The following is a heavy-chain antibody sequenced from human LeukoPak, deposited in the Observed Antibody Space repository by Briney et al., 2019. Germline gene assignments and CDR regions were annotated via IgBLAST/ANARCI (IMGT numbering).Heavy chain of an antibody. Sequence: GGSLRLSCAASGFTFSSYWMSWVRQAPGKGLEWVANIKQDGSEKYYVDSVKGRFTISRDNAKNSLYLQMNSLRAEDTAVYYCASRYCSGGSCHMVYWGQGTLVTVSS. CDR3: ASRYCSGGSCHMVY. CDR2: IKQDGSEK. V-gene: IGHV3-7*01. D-gene: IGHD2-15*01. CDR1: GFTFSSYW. J-gene: IGHJ4*02.